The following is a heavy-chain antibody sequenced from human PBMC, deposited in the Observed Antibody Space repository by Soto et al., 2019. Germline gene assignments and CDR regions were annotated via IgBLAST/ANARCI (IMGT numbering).Heavy chain of an antibody. V-gene: IGHV3-48*03. Sequence: LRLSCEASGFSFSSFAMNWVRQAPGRGLEWVSYISDDGASIYYADSLKGRFTISRDNAKNSLSLQMNNLRAEDTAVYYCARENSVQAWLHHFDHWGLGTLVTVS. CDR3: ARENSVQAWLHHFDH. D-gene: IGHD5-18*01. CDR1: GFSFSSFA. CDR2: ISDDGASI. J-gene: IGHJ1*01.